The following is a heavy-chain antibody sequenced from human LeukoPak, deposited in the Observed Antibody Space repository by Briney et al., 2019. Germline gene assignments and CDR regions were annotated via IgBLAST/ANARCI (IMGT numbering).Heavy chain of an antibody. CDR1: GFTFSDYW. Sequence: GGSLRLSCAASGFTFSDYWMNWVRQAPGKGLEWVANINQDGSAKYYVDSVKGRFTFSRDNAMNSLFLQMNSLRAEDTAVYYCARDVHGGAFDYWGQGTLVTVSS. CDR2: INQDGSAK. V-gene: IGHV3-7*01. D-gene: IGHD4-23*01. CDR3: ARDVHGGAFDY. J-gene: IGHJ4*02.